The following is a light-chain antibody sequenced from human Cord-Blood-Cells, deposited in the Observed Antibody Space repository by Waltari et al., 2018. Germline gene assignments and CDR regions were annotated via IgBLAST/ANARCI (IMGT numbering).Light chain of an antibody. CDR2: EGS. CDR1: SSDVGSYNL. V-gene: IGLV2-23*01. CDR3: CSYAGSYV. Sequence: QSALTQPASVSGSPGQSITISCTGTSSDVGSYNLVSWYQQHPGKAPKLMIDEGSKRPSGVSNRFSGSKSGNTASLTISGLQAEDEADYYCCSYAGSYVFGTGTKVTVL. J-gene: IGLJ1*01.